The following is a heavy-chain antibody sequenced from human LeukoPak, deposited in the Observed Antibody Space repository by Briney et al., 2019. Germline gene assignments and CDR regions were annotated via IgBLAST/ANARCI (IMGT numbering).Heavy chain of an antibody. J-gene: IGHJ4*02. CDR3: ARVIGGGQWLDY. V-gene: IGHV3-11*01. D-gene: IGHD6-19*01. Sequence: PGGSLRLSCAASGFTFSDYYMSWIRQAPGKGLEWISYISGSGNIKYHADSVKGRFTISRDNAKNSLSLQMDSLRAEDTAVYYRARVIGGGQWLDYWGQGTLVTVSS. CDR1: GFTFSDYY. CDR2: ISGSGNIK.